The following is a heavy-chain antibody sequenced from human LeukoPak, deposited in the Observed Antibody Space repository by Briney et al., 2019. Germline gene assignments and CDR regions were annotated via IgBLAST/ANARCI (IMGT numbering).Heavy chain of an antibody. D-gene: IGHD4-17*01. Sequence: GGSLRLSCAASGFTFSSYAMHWVRQAPGKGLEWVAVISYDGSNKYYADSVKGRFTISRDNSKNTLYLQMNSLRAEDTAVYYCASDGKFDDYGDYPYWGQGTLVTVSS. V-gene: IGHV3-30*04. CDR1: GFTFSSYA. J-gene: IGHJ4*02. CDR3: ASDGKFDDYGDYPY. CDR2: ISYDGSNK.